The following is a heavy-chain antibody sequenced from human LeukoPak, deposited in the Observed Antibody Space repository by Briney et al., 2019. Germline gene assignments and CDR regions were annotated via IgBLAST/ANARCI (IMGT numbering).Heavy chain of an antibody. CDR2: INHSGST. Sequence: SETLSLTCAVYGGSFSGYYWSWIRQPPGKGLEWIGEINHSGSTNYNSSLKSRVTISVDTSKNQFSLKLTSVTAADTAVYYCASVDTAMVDHVYWGQGTLVTVSS. CDR3: ASVDTAMVDHVY. V-gene: IGHV4-34*01. CDR1: GGSFSGYY. D-gene: IGHD5-18*01. J-gene: IGHJ4*02.